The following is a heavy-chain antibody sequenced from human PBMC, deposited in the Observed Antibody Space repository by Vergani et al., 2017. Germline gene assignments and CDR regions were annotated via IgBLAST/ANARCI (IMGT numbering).Heavy chain of an antibody. CDR3: AKGGDYYYYYMDV. V-gene: IGHV3-30*18. CDR2: ISYDGSNK. Sequence: QVQLVESGGGVVQPGRSLRLSCAASGFTFSSYGMHWVRPAPGKGLEWVAVISYDGSNKYYADSGKGRFTISRDNSKNTLYLQMNSLRAEDTAVYYCAKGGDYYYYYMDVWGKGTTVTVSS. CDR1: GFTFSSYG. J-gene: IGHJ6*03.